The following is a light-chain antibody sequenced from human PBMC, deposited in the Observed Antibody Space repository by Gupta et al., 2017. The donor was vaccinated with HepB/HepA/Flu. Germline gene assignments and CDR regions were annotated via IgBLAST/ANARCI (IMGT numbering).Light chain of an antibody. J-gene: IGLJ3*02. CDR1: SSDVGSDNL. Sequence: QSALTQPASVSGSPGQSIIISCTGTSSDVGSDNLVSWYQQYPGKAPKLLIYDVSKRPSGVSNRFSGSKSGNTASLTITGLQAEEEADYYCYSYEGSRACWVFGGGTKLTVL. CDR3: YSYEGSRACWV. V-gene: IGLV2-23*02. CDR2: DVS.